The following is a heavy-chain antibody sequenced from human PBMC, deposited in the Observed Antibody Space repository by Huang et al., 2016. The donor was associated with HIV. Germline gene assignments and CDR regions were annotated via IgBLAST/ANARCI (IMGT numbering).Heavy chain of an antibody. Sequence: QAPGKGLEWVSSISSSSSYIYYADSVKGRYTISRDNAKNSRYLQMNSLRAEDTAVYYCASEIAAASIDYWGQGTLVTVSS. CDR2: ISSSSSYI. D-gene: IGHD6-13*01. J-gene: IGHJ4*02. CDR3: ASEIAAASIDY. V-gene: IGHV3-21*01.